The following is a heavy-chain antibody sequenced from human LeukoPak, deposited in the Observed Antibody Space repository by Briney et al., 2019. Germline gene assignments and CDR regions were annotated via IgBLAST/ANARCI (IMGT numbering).Heavy chain of an antibody. CDR1: GASISSYY. D-gene: IGHD4-17*01. CDR2: IDYSGST. V-gene: IGHV4-59*01. Sequence: TSETLSLTCTVSGASISSYYWSWIRQPPGKGLEWIGYIDYSGSTNYTPSLKSRVTISVDTSKNQFSLKLSSVTAADTALYYCAREARVSGDSKYRYYGIDVWGQGTTVTVSS. J-gene: IGHJ6*02. CDR3: AREARVSGDSKYRYYGIDV.